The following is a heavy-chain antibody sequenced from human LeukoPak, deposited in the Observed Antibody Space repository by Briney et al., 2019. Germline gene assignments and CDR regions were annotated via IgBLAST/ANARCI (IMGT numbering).Heavy chain of an antibody. CDR1: GFTFSSYG. CDR3: ARLQRRSGYEYYGIDV. J-gene: IGHJ6*02. CDR2: ISYDGRNK. Sequence: GGSLRLSCAASGFTFSSYGMHWVRQAPGKGLEWVAVISYDGRNKYYADSVKGRLTISRDNPKNTLYLQINSLSLEDTAVYYCARLQRRSGYEYYGIDVWGRGTTVTVSS. D-gene: IGHD3-3*01. V-gene: IGHV3-30*03.